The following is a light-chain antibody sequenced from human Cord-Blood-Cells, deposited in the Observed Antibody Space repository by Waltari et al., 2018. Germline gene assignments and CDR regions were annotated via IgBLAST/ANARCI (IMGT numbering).Light chain of an antibody. CDR3: NSRDSSGIV. Sequence: SSELTQDPAVSVALGQPVRITCQGDSLRSYYASWYQQKPGQAPVLVIYGKNNRPSGIPDRFSGSSSGNTASLTITGAQAEDEADYYCNSRDSSGIVFGGGTKLTVL. CDR2: GKN. V-gene: IGLV3-19*01. J-gene: IGLJ3*02. CDR1: SLRSYY.